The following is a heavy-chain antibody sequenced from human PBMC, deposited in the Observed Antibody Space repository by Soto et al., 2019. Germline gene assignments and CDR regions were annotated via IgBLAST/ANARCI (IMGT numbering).Heavy chain of an antibody. CDR3: ARGGWGLGNAFDI. CDR2: IKQDGSEK. V-gene: IGHV3-7*03. CDR1: GFTFSSYW. J-gene: IGHJ3*02. D-gene: IGHD2-21*02. Sequence: GGSLRLSCAASGFTFSSYWMSWVRQAPGKGLEWVANIKQDGSEKYYVDSVKGRFTISRDNAKNSLYLQMNSLRAEDAAVYYCARGGWGLGNAFDIWGQGTMVTVSS.